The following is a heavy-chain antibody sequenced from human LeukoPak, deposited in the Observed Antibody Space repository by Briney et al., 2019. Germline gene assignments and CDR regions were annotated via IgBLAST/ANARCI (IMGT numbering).Heavy chain of an antibody. CDR2: IYYSGST. J-gene: IGHJ5*02. D-gene: IGHD3-10*01. Sequence: SETLSLTCTVSGGSISSYYWSWIRQPAGKGLEWIGSIYYSGSTYYNPSLKSRVTISVDTSKNQFSLKLSSVTAADTAVYYCARRIGAGWFDPWGQGTLVTVSS. CDR1: GGSISSYY. V-gene: IGHV4-59*05. CDR3: ARRIGAGWFDP.